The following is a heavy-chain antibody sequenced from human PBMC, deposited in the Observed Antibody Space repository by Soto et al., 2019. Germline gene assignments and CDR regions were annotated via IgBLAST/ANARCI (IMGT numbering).Heavy chain of an antibody. CDR1: GASISGDSYY. CDR2: IYYNGRT. V-gene: IGHV4-39*02. Sequence: SETLSLTCTVTGASISGDSYYWGWIRQPPGKGLEWIGNIYYNGRTFYSPSLRSRVTISVDTSKNHFSLRLRSVTAADTAVYYCARRGLGLDYWGRGTLVTVSS. J-gene: IGHJ4*02. CDR3: ARRGLGLDY. D-gene: IGHD3-16*01.